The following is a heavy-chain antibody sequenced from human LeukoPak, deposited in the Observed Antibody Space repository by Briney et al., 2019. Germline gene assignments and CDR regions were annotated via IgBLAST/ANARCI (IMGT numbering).Heavy chain of an antibody. V-gene: IGHV3-53*01. CDR3: AREEGIAAAGTIYYYYGMDV. Sequence: GGSLRLSCAASGFTVSSNYMSWVRQAPGKGLEWVSVIYSGGSTYYADSVKGRFTISRDNSKNTLYLQMNSLRAEDTAVYYCAREEGIAAAGTIYYYYGMDVWGQGTTVTVSS. J-gene: IGHJ6*02. CDR2: IYSGGST. D-gene: IGHD6-13*01. CDR1: GFTVSSNY.